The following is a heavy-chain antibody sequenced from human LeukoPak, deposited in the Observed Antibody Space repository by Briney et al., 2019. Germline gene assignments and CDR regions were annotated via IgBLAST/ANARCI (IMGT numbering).Heavy chain of an antibody. Sequence: PSETLSLTCTVSGGSISSSSYYWGWIRQPPGKGLEWIGSIYYSGSTYYNPSLKSRVTISVDTSKNQFSLKLSSVTAADTAVYYCARDGKDGDSIWGQGTLVTVSS. CDR1: GGSISSSSYY. CDR2: IYYSGST. J-gene: IGHJ4*02. D-gene: IGHD4-17*01. CDR3: ARDGKDGDSI. V-gene: IGHV4-39*07.